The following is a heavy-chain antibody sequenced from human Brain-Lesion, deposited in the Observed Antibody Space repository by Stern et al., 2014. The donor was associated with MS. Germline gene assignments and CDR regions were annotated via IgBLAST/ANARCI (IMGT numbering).Heavy chain of an antibody. D-gene: IGHD3-10*01. J-gene: IGHJ5*02. Sequence: QLQLQESGPGLVKPSQTLSLTCTVSGGSIRNGDYFWTWIRQPPGKGLEWIGSMFYSGTSYHSPSLKSPVFISVDSSKNQFSLSLSSLTAADTAVYYFARSGVFGDTGHWFDPWGQGTLVTVSS. CDR3: ARSGVFGDTGHWFDP. CDR1: GGSIRNGDYF. CDR2: MFYSGTS. V-gene: IGHV4-30-4*01.